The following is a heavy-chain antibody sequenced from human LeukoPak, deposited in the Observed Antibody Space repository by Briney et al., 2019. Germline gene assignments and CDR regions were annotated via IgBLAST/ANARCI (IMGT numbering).Heavy chain of an antibody. CDR3: AVSPNQDFFDY. J-gene: IGHJ4*02. CDR1: GVSINSHY. CDR2: ISGSGST. Sequence: SETLSLTCTVPGVSINSHYLKWIRQPPGKGLEWIGFISGSGSTNYNPSLKSRVTMSVDTSKSQFSLKLSSVTAADTAVYYCAVSPNQDFFDYWGQGTLVTVSS. V-gene: IGHV4-4*09.